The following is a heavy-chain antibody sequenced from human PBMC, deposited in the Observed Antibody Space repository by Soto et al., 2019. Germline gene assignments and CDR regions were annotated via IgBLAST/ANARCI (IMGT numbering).Heavy chain of an antibody. CDR3: ARSDSSSWYGWWFDP. CDR1: GFTFTSSA. J-gene: IGHJ5*02. Sequence: SVKVSCKASGFTFTSSAMQWVRQARGQRLEWIGWIVVGSGNTNYAQKFQERVTITRDTSASTAYMELSSLRSEDTAVYYCARSDSSSWYGWWFDPWGQGTLVTVSS. D-gene: IGHD6-13*01. V-gene: IGHV1-58*02. CDR2: IVVGSGNT.